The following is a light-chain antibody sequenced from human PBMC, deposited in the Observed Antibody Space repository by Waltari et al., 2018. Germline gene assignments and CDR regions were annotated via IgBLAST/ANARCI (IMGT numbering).Light chain of an antibody. Sequence: EIVLTQSPGTLSLSPGDRATLSCRPSQSVASNFLAWYQQKPGQAPRLLIYSTSRRPTGIPDRFSGSGSGTSFTLTISRLEPEDFAVYYCQQYGESPLTFGGGTKVEIK. CDR2: STS. V-gene: IGKV3-20*01. J-gene: IGKJ4*01. CDR1: QSVASNF. CDR3: QQYGESPLT.